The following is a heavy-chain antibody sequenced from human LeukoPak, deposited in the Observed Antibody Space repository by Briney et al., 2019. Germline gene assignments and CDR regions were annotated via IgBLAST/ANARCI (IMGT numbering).Heavy chain of an antibody. J-gene: IGHJ6*03. CDR2: ISGSGGST. V-gene: IGHV3-23*01. CDR1: GFTFSSHA. Sequence: GGSLRLSCAASGFTFSSHAMSWVRQAPGKGLEWVSAISGSGGSTYYADSVKGRFTISRDKSKNTLYLQMNSLRAEDTAVYYCVKGLGSGSYAGYFYYMDVWGKGTTVTISS. D-gene: IGHD3-10*01. CDR3: VKGLGSGSYAGYFYYMDV.